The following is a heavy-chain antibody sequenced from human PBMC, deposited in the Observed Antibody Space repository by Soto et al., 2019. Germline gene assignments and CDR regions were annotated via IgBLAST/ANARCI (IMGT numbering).Heavy chain of an antibody. D-gene: IGHD6-19*01. Sequence: GGSLRLSCAASGFPFSSYEMNWVRQAPGKGLEWVSYISSSGSTIYYADSVKGRFTISRDNAKNSLYLRMNSLRAEDTAVYYCARGYSSGWYVDYFDYWGQGTLVTVSS. CDR1: GFPFSSYE. J-gene: IGHJ4*02. V-gene: IGHV3-48*03. CDR3: ARGYSSGWYVDYFDY. CDR2: ISSSGSTI.